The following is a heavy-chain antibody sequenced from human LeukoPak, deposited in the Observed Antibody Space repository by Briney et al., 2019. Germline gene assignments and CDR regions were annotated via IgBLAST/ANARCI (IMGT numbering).Heavy chain of an antibody. CDR1: GFIFNNYA. V-gene: IGHV3-23*01. CDR2: IHGNDGKT. D-gene: IGHD2-2*01. J-gene: IGHJ4*02. Sequence: AGGSLRLSCAASGFIFNNYAMSWARQTPGKGLEWVSRIHGNDGKTYYAASVQGRFTISRDTSKNTVFLRMNSLRAEDTAVYYCARDDAIEGGYLDYWGQGTLVTVSS. CDR3: ARDDAIEGGYLDY.